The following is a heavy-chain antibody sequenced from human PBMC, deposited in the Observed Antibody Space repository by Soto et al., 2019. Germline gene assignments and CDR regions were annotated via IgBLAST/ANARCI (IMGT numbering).Heavy chain of an antibody. V-gene: IGHV3-53*01. CDR3: ARGGSSGIGWFDP. J-gene: IGHJ5*02. CDR1: GFTVSSNY. D-gene: IGHD3-10*01. Sequence: EVQLVESGGGLIQPGGSLRLSCAASGFTVSSNYMSWVRQAPGKGLEWVSAISGSGSSTYYADSVKGRFTISRDNSKNTLYLQMNSLRAEDTAVYYCARGGSSGIGWFDPWGQGTLVTVSS. CDR2: ISGSGSST.